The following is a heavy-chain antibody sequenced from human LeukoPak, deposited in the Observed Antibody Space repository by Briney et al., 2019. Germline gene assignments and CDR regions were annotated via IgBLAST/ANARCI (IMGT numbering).Heavy chain of an antibody. CDR1: GGTFSSYA. V-gene: IGHV1-69*06. D-gene: IGHD5-12*01. CDR3: ARVLSYSGYPRCFDY. Sequence: SVKVSCKASGGTFSSYAISWVRQAPGQGLEWMGGIIPIFGTANYAQKFQGRVTITADKSTSTAYMELSSLRSEDTAVYYCARVLSYSGYPRCFDYWGQGTLVTVSS. CDR2: IIPIFGTA. J-gene: IGHJ4*02.